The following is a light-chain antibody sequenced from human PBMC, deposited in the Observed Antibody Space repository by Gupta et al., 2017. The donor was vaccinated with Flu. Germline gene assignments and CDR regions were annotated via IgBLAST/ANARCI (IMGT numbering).Light chain of an antibody. Sequence: TISCTGTSSGVGGYNYVSWYQQTPGKAPKLMIYEVRNRRSGVSNRFSGTKSGNTASLTTTGLQAEDEADYYCGSNTSSSTLEVFGGGTKLTVL. V-gene: IGLV2-14*01. CDR3: GSNTSSSTLEV. CDR1: SSGVGGYNY. J-gene: IGLJ3*02. CDR2: EVR.